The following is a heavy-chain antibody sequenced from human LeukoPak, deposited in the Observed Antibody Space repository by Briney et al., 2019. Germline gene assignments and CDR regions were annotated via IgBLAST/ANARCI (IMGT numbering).Heavy chain of an antibody. D-gene: IGHD2-15*01. CDR3: ARSGTGYCSGGSCYKNWVDP. V-gene: IGHV1-2*02. CDR2: INPNSGGT. J-gene: IGHJ5*02. Sequence: GASVKVSCKASGYTFTGYYMHWVRQAPGQGLEWMGWINPNSGGTNYAQKFQGRVTMTTDTPTSTAYMELRGLRSDDTAVYYCARSGTGYCSGGSCYKNWVDPWGQGTPVTVSS. CDR1: GYTFTGYY.